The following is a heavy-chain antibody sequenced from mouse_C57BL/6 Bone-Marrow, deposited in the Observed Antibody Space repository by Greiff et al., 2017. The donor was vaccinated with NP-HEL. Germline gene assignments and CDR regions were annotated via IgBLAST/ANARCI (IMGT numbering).Heavy chain of an antibody. D-gene: IGHD1-1*01. CDR3: VRAHYYGSSPWYFDV. J-gene: IGHJ1*03. CDR1: GFSFNTYA. V-gene: IGHV10-1*01. Sequence: EVKLVESGGGLVQPKGSLKLSCAASGFSFNTYAMNWVRQAPGKGLEWVARLRSKSNNYATYYADSVKDRFTISSAASESMHYLQMNNLKTEDTAMYYCVRAHYYGSSPWYFDVWGTGTTVTVSS. CDR2: LRSKSNNYAT.